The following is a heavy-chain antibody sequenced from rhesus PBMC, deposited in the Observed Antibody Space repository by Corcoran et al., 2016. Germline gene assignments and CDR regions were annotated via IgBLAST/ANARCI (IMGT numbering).Heavy chain of an antibody. J-gene: IGHJ6*01. Sequence: QVQLQESGPGLVKPSETLSLTCAVSGGSFSGYYWGWLRQPPGQGLEWIGYSSGSSGSTAYNPSLKSRVTISTDTSKNQFSLKLSSVTAADTAVYYCARERAGLYPGLDSWGQGVVVTVSS. CDR2: SSGSSGST. CDR1: GGSFSGYY. D-gene: IGHD2-21*01. CDR3: ARERAGLYPGLDS. V-gene: IGHV4-165*01.